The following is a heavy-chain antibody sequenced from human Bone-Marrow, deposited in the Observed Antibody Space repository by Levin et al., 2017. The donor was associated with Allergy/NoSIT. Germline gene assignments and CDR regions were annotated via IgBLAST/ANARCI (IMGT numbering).Heavy chain of an antibody. CDR1: GFTFSSYV. V-gene: IGHV3-30*03. Sequence: PGGSLRLSCEASGFTFSSYVMWWVRQAPGKGMEWVASISADGTNKNNADSVKDRFTISRDNSKNTLDLQMSSLRDEDTALYYCVREGYSSGRCGAFDMWGQGTLVTVSS. CDR3: VREGYSSGRCGAFDM. D-gene: IGHD6-25*01. J-gene: IGHJ3*02. CDR2: ISADGTNK.